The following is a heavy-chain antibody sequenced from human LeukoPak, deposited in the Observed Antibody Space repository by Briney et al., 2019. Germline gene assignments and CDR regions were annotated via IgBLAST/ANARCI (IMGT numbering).Heavy chain of an antibody. CDR1: GASIRSGDYY. D-gene: IGHD2-15*01. J-gene: IGHJ3*02. CDR3: ARDCSGGSCYGAFDI. Sequence: SQTLSLTCTVSGASIRSGDYYWSWIRQPPGKGLEWIGYIYDSGSTYYNPSLKRRSTISVDTSENRFSLKLSSVTATDTAVYYCARDCSGGSCYGAFDIWGQGTMVTVSS. V-gene: IGHV4-30-4*01. CDR2: IYDSGST.